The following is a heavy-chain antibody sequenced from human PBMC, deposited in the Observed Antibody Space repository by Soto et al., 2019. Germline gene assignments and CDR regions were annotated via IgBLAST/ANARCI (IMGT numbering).Heavy chain of an antibody. CDR3: AKDGAAAGPFDD. D-gene: IGHD6-13*01. Sequence: QVQLVESGGGVVQPGRSLRLSCAASGFTFSSYAMQWVRQAPGKGLEWVAVISYDGSNKHYADSVKGRFTISRDNSENTQYLQMNSLRAEDTAVYYCAKDGAAAGPFDDWGQGTLVTVSS. V-gene: IGHV3-30*18. J-gene: IGHJ4*02. CDR1: GFTFSSYA. CDR2: ISYDGSNK.